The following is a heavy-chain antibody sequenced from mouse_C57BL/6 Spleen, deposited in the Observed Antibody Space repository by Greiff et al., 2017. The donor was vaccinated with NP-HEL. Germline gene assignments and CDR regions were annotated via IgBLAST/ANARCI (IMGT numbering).Heavy chain of an antibody. D-gene: IGHD2-5*01. J-gene: IGHJ1*03. Sequence: DVQLVESEGGLVQPGSSMKLSCTASGFTFSDYYMAWVRQVPEKGLEWVANINYDGSSTYYLDSLKSRFIISRDNAKNILYLQMSSLKSEDTATYYCARDGYYSNYEYFDVWGTGTTVTVSS. CDR1: GFTFSDYY. CDR3: ARDGYYSNYEYFDV. CDR2: INYDGSST. V-gene: IGHV5-16*01.